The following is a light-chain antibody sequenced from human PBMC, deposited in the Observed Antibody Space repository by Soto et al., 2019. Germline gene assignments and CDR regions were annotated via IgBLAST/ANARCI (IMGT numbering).Light chain of an antibody. CDR2: DAS. Sequence: GDRVTITCRASQSISSWLAWYQQKPGKAPKLLIYDASSLESGVPSRFSGSGSGTEFTLTISSLQPEDFATYYCQQNYSIPITFGQGTRLEI. J-gene: IGKJ5*01. V-gene: IGKV1-5*01. CDR3: QQNYSIPIT. CDR1: QSISSW.